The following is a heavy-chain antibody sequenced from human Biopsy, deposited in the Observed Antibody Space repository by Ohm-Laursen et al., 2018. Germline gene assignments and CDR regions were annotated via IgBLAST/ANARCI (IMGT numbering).Heavy chain of an antibody. CDR3: ARDLYDFCGGCPFDP. CDR2: INGGGGST. V-gene: IGHV3-23*01. Sequence: SLRLSCAASVFTFSGHAMSWVRQAPGKGLECVSIINGGGGSTWYSDPVKGRFTISRDNSKNTLYLQMNSLRAEDTAMYYCARDLYDFCGGCPFDPWGQGTLVTVSS. CDR1: VFTFSGHA. J-gene: IGHJ5*02. D-gene: IGHD3-3*01.